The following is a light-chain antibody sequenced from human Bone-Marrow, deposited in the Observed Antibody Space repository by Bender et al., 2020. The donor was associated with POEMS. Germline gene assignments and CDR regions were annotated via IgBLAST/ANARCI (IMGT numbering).Light chain of an antibody. Sequence: QSALTQPASVSGFPGQSITISCTGSNNDVGRYTYVAWYQQHPGKAPKLMIYEVSNRPSGVSNRFSGSKSGNTASLTISGLQAEDAADYYCSSYTSSSPLVIFGGGTKVTVL. J-gene: IGLJ2*01. CDR1: NNDVGRYTY. CDR2: EVS. CDR3: SSYTSSSPLVI. V-gene: IGLV2-14*01.